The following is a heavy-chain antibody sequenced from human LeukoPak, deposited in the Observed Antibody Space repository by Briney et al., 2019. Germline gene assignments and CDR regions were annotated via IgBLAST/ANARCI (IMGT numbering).Heavy chain of an antibody. J-gene: IGHJ4*02. CDR2: ISSSNSLI. CDR3: ARVPGDY. D-gene: IGHD3-10*01. CDR1: GFTFSSYS. Sequence: GGSLRLSCAASGFTFSSYSMNWVRQAPGQGLEWVSSISSSNSLIYYADSVKGRFTISRDNSKNSLYLQMNSLRAEDTAVYYCARVPGDYWGQGTLVTVSS. V-gene: IGHV3-21*01.